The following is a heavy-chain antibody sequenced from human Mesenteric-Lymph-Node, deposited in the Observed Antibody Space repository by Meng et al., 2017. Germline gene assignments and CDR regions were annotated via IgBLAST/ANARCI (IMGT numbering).Heavy chain of an antibody. CDR3: ARGFSVVVVAARGWFDP. J-gene: IGHJ5*02. D-gene: IGHD2-15*01. V-gene: IGHV4-34*01. CDR1: GGSFSGYY. Sequence: SETLSLTCAVYGGSFSGYYWSWIRQPPGKGLEWIGEINHSGSTNYNPSLKSRVTISVDTSKNQFSLKLSSVTAADTAVYYCARGFSVVVVAARGWFDPWGQGTLVTVSS. CDR2: INHSGST.